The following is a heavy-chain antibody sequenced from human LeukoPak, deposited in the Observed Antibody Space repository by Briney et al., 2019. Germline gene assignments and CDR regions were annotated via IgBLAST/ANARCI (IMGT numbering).Heavy chain of an antibody. CDR2: ISSSSSTI. CDR1: GFTFSSYS. Sequence: GGSLRLSCAASGFTFSSYSMNWVRQAPGKGLEWVSYISSSSSTIYYADSVKGRFTISRDNSKNTLYLQMNSLRAEDTAVYYCAKEGPYGDYSYYWGQGTLVTVSS. V-gene: IGHV3-48*01. D-gene: IGHD4-17*01. J-gene: IGHJ4*02. CDR3: AKEGPYGDYSYY.